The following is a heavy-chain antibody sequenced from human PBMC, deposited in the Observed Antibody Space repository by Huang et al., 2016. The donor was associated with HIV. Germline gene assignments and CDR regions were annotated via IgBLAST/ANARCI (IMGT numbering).Heavy chain of an antibody. D-gene: IGHD4-17*01. Sequence: QVQMVESGGGVVQPGRSLRLSCAASGFTFSSYVMYWVRQAPGKGLESGAVIAYDGSNKYYADSVQGRFTISRDNSKNTLYLQMNGLRTEDTAVYYCAREDDYGGNWGQGTLVTVSS. CDR1: GFTFSSYV. V-gene: IGHV3-30-3*01. CDR2: IAYDGSNK. CDR3: AREDDYGGN. J-gene: IGHJ4*02.